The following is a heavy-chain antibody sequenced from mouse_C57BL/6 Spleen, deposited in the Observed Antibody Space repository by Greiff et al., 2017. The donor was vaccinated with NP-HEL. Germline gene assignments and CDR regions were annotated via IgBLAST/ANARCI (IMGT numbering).Heavy chain of an antibody. CDR1: GYAFSSSW. CDR3: ARSELRLYYFDY. V-gene: IGHV1-82*01. Sequence: VQVVESGPELVKPGASVKISCKASGYAFSSSWMNWVKQRPGKGLEWIGRIYPGDGDTNYNGKFKGKATLTADKSSSTAYMQLSSLTSEDSAVYFCARSELRLYYFDYWGQGTTLTVSS. J-gene: IGHJ2*01. D-gene: IGHD1-2*01. CDR2: IYPGDGDT.